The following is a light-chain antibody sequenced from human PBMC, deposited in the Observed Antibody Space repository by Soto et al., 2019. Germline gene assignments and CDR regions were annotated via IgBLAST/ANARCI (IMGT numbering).Light chain of an antibody. CDR1: QSLLHRNGYNH. Sequence: EIVMTQSPLSLPVAPGEPASISCRSSQSLLHRNGYNHLDWYLQKPGQSPQLLIYLGSSRASGVPDRFSGSGSGTDFTLKISRVEAEDVGVYYCMQALQNPSITFGQGTRLEIK. CDR2: LGS. J-gene: IGKJ5*01. V-gene: IGKV2-28*01. CDR3: MQALQNPSIT.